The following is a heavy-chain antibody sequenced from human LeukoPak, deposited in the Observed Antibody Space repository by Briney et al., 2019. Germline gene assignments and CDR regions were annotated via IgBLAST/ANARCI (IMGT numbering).Heavy chain of an antibody. V-gene: IGHV3-30*18. CDR2: ISYDGSNK. D-gene: IGHD2-2*02. J-gene: IGHJ6*02. Sequence: GGSLRLSRAASGFTFSSYGMHWVRQAPGKGLEWVAVISYDGSNKYYADSVKGRFTISRDNSKNTLYLQMNSLRAEDTAVYYCAKDPVGYCSSTSCYKSYYYYGMDVWGQGTTVTVSS. CDR3: AKDPVGYCSSTSCYKSYYYYGMDV. CDR1: GFTFSSYG.